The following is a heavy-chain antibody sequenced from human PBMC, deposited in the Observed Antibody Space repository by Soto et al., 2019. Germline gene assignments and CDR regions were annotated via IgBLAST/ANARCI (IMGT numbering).Heavy chain of an antibody. D-gene: IGHD6-25*01. CDR1: GFALRTYW. Sequence: EAQLVGSGGGLVQPGESLRLSCAASGFALRTYWMSWVRQAPGKGLEWVANIKQDGSAKFYVDSVRGRFTISRDNANISLYLQLNSLRAEDTAVYYCARDDGYRGFDCWGQGILVTVSS. CDR2: IKQDGSAK. J-gene: IGHJ4*02. CDR3: ARDDGYRGFDC. V-gene: IGHV3-7*01.